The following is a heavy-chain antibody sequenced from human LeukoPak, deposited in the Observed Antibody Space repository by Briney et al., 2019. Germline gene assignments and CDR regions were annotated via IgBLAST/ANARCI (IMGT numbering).Heavy chain of an antibody. Sequence: SETLSLTCTVSGGSISSYYWSWIRQPAGKGLEWIGRIYTSGSTNYNPSPKSRVTMSVDTSKNQFSLKLSSVTAADTAVYYCARDPPRPDCSSTSCYPPGWYFDLWGRGTLVTVSS. V-gene: IGHV4-4*07. CDR2: IYTSGST. CDR1: GGSISSYY. D-gene: IGHD2-2*01. J-gene: IGHJ2*01. CDR3: ARDPPRPDCSSTSCYPPGWYFDL.